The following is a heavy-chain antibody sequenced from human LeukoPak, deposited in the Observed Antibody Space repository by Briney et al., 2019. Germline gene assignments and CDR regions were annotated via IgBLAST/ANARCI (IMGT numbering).Heavy chain of an antibody. J-gene: IGHJ5*02. Sequence: ASVKVSCKASGYTFTSYYIYWVRQAPGQGLEWMGIINPSAGTTSYAQKFQGRVTMTRDMSTSTFYMELSSLRSEDTAVYYCARDLIVGATTGWFDPWGQGTQVTVSS. CDR1: GYTFTSYY. CDR3: ARDLIVGATTGWFDP. D-gene: IGHD1-26*01. CDR2: INPSAGTT. V-gene: IGHV1-46*01.